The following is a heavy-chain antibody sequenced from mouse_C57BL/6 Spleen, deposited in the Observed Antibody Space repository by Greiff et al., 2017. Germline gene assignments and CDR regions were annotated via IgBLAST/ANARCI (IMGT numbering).Heavy chain of an antibody. D-gene: IGHD1-2*01. V-gene: IGHV14-3*01. CDR2: IDPANGNT. J-gene: IGHJ3*01. Sequence: VQLQQSVAELVRPGASVTLSCPASGFNIKNTYMHWVKQRPEQGLEWIGRIDPANGNTKYAPKFQGKATITADPSSTTASLQRSRLTSADTATYYCARSATVAYWGQGTLVTVSA. CDR1: GFNIKNTY. CDR3: ARSATVAY.